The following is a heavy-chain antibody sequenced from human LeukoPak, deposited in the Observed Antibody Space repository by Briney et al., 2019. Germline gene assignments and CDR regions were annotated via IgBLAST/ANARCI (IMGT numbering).Heavy chain of an antibody. D-gene: IGHD3-10*01. J-gene: IGHJ3*02. CDR1: GYTFTSYA. CDR2: INAGNGNT. Sequence: ASVKASCKASGYTFTSYAMHWVRQAPGQRPEWMGWINAGNGNTKYSQKFQGRVTITRDTSASTAYMELSSLRSEDTAVYYCARDTHYYGSGSYYKMIAFDIWGQGTMVTVSS. CDR3: ARDTHYYGSGSYYKMIAFDI. V-gene: IGHV1-3*01.